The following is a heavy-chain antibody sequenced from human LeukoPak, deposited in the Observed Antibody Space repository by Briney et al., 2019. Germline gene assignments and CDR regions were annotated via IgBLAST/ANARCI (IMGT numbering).Heavy chain of an antibody. Sequence: PGGSLRLSCAASGFTFSTYAMSWVRQAPGKGLEWVSDISRSGDSTYYADSVKGRFTISRDNSKNTLLLQLNSLRADDTAVYYCAKRRGLRYFDWLFDYWGQGTLVTVSS. V-gene: IGHV3-23*01. CDR3: AKRRGLRYFDWLFDY. CDR2: ISRSGDST. J-gene: IGHJ4*02. CDR1: GFTFSTYA. D-gene: IGHD3-9*01.